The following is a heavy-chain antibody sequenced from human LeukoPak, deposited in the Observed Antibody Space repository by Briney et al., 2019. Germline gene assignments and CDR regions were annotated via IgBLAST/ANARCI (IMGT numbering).Heavy chain of an antibody. CDR1: GFTFSSYA. CDR3: AKDTTAWWYHRAYMNV. V-gene: IGHV3-23*01. D-gene: IGHD2-15*01. CDR2: IGGSGDKT. J-gene: IGHJ6*03. Sequence: GGSLRLSCAASGFTFSSYATSWVRQAPGGGLEWVSAIGGSGDKTYHADSVKGRFTISRDNSDNRVSLQMDSLRAEDTAVYFCAKDTTAWWYHRAYMNVWGKGTTVTVSS.